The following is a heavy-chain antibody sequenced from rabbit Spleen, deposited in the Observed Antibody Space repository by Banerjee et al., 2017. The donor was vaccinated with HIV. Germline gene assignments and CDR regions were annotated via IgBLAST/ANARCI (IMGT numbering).Heavy chain of an antibody. J-gene: IGHJ4*01. CDR2: VASGYGIT. V-gene: IGHV1S45*01. CDR3: ARDLVAVIGWNFNL. CDR1: GFDFNSKQ. Sequence: QQQLEESGGGLVKPGGTLTLTCKASGFDFNSKQMCWFRQAPGKGPEWIACVASGYGITDSATWAKGRFTISKTSSTTVTLQMTSLTAADTATYFCARDLVAVIGWNFNLWGQGTLVTVS. D-gene: IGHD1-1*01.